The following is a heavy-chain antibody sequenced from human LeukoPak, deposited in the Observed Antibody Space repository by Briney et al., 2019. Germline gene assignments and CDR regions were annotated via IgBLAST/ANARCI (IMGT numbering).Heavy chain of an antibody. D-gene: IGHD1-26*01. CDR3: AREASGSYFHN. CDR2: IRTDDST. J-gene: IGHJ1*01. Sequence: GGSLRLSCAASGLIVGNSYMSWVRQAQGKGLEWISLIRTDDSTYYADSVKGRFTISRDTSRNTLYLQMNNLRAEDTAVYYCAREASGSYFHNWGQGTLVTVSS. V-gene: IGHV3-53*01. CDR1: GLIVGNSY.